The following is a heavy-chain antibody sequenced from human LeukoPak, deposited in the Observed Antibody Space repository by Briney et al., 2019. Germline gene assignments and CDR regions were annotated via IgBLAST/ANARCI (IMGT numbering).Heavy chain of an antibody. Sequence: GGSLRLSCAASGFTVSRNYMSWVRQAPGKGLEWVSAISGSGGSTYYADSVKGRCTISRDNSKNTLYLQMNSLRAEDTAVYYCARGMYANSGYLELDYWGQGTLVTVSS. CDR1: GFTVSRNY. D-gene: IGHD3-22*01. V-gene: IGHV3-23*01. J-gene: IGHJ4*02. CDR3: ARGMYANSGYLELDY. CDR2: ISGSGGST.